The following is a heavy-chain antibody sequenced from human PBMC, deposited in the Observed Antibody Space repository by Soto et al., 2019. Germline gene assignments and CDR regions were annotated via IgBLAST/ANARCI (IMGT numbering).Heavy chain of an antibody. CDR3: AREGDARWLDS. D-gene: IGHD1-26*01. CDR2: LKDSSQNYAT. Sequence: EVQLVESGGGLVQPGGSARLSCAASGFSVSGWYMDWVRQAPGKGPEWVARLKDSSQNYATEYAASVRGRFTVSRHASQNLIYLQMNSLKIEYTAVYYCAREGDARWLDSWGQGTLVTVS. J-gene: IGHJ5*01. V-gene: IGHV3-72*01. CDR1: GFSVSGWY.